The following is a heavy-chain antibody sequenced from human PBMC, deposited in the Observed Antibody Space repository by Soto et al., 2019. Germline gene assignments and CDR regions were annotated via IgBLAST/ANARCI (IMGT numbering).Heavy chain of an antibody. V-gene: IGHV3-21*01. Sequence: GGSLRLSCAASGFTFSSYSMNWVRQAPGKGLEWVSSISSSSSYIYYADSVKGRFTISRDNAKNSLYLQMNSLRAEDTAVYYCARRRSSWYYYGMDVWGQGTTVTVSS. CDR3: ARRRSSWYYYGMDV. CDR2: ISSSSSYI. D-gene: IGHD6-13*01. J-gene: IGHJ6*02. CDR1: GFTFSSYS.